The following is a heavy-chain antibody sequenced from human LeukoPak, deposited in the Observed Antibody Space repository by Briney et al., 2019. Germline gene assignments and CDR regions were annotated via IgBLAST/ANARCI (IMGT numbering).Heavy chain of an antibody. CDR1: GFTFGTSW. D-gene: IGHD2-2*01. J-gene: IGHJ3*02. Sequence: GGSLRLSCAASGFTFGTSWMSWVRQAPGKGLEWLANIYVDGIEKYYVDPVKGRFTISRDDAKNSLYLQMDSLRVEDTAEYYCARTVVEVRAASDVFDIWGQGTMVTVSS. V-gene: IGHV3-7*01. CDR3: ARTVVEVRAASDVFDI. CDR2: IYVDGIEK.